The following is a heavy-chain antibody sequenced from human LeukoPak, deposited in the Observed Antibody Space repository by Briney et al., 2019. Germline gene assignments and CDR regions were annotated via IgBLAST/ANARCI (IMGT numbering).Heavy chain of an antibody. J-gene: IGHJ4*02. CDR1: GFTFSSYE. CDR2: ISSSGSTI. CDR3: ARDSDWNDGLDY. Sequence: GGSLRLSCAASGFTFSSYEMNWVRQAPGKGLEWVSYISSSGSTIYYADSVKGRFTVSRNNARNSLYLQVNSLRAEDTAVYHCARDSDWNDGLDYWGQGTLVTVSS. D-gene: IGHD1-1*01. V-gene: IGHV3-48*03.